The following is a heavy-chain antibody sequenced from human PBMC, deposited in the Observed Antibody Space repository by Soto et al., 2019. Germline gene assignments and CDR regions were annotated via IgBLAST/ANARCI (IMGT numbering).Heavy chain of an antibody. CDR1: GFTFSSYS. CDR2: IISSSSYI. CDR3: ATYYDILTGYYTTGILDY. D-gene: IGHD3-9*01. Sequence: EVQLVESGGGLVKPGGSLRLSCAASGFTFSSYSMNWVRQAPGKGLEWVSSIISSSSYIYYADSVKGRFTISRDNAKNSLYLQMNSLRAEDTAVYYCATYYDILTGYYTTGILDYWGQGTLVTVSS. V-gene: IGHV3-21*01. J-gene: IGHJ4*02.